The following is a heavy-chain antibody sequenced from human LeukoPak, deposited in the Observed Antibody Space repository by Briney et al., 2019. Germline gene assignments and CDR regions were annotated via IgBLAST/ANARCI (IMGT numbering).Heavy chain of an antibody. CDR1: GFTVSSNY. Sequence: GGSLRLSCAASGFTVSSNYMSWVRQAPGKGLEWVLVIYSGGSTYYADSVKGRFTISRDNSKNTLYLQMNSLRAEDTAVYYCARDTMVRGVSYWGQGTLVTVSS. J-gene: IGHJ4*02. CDR3: ARDTMVRGVSY. CDR2: IYSGGST. V-gene: IGHV3-66*01. D-gene: IGHD3-10*01.